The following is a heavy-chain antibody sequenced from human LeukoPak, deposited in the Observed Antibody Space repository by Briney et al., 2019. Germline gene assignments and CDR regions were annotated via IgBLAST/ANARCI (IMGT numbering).Heavy chain of an antibody. CDR3: AKDSSSWYFDY. D-gene: IGHD6-13*01. CDR2: ISWDGFTT. Sequence: GGSLRLSCAASGFTFYDYTMHWVRQAPGKGLEWVSLISWDGFTTYYADSLKGRFTISRDNNKNSLYLQMNSLRTDDTALYYCAKDSSSWYFDYWGQGTLVTVSS. CDR1: GFTFYDYT. V-gene: IGHV3-43*01. J-gene: IGHJ4*02.